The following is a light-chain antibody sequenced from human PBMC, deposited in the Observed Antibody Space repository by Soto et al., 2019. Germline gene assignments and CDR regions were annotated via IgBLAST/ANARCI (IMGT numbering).Light chain of an antibody. CDR1: SSDVGGYNY. CDR2: EVS. CDR3: SSYAGSSNYV. V-gene: IGLV2-8*01. J-gene: IGLJ1*01. Sequence: SALTQPPSASGSPGQSVTISCTGTSSDVGGYNYVSWYQQHPGKANKLMIYEVSKRPSGVPDSFSGSKSGNTDTLTVSGLQAEDEADYYCSSYAGSSNYVFGTGTKVTVL.